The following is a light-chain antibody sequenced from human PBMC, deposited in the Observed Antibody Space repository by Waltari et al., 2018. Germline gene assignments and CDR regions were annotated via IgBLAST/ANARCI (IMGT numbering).Light chain of an antibody. CDR1: SSNIGSNS. CDR3: GTWNSSLSVGGV. CDR2: DNY. J-gene: IGLJ3*02. V-gene: IGLV1-51*01. Sequence: QSVLTQPPSVSAAPGQRVAISCSGSSSNIGSNSVSWYQHPPGTAPKLLIYDNYKRPSGIPDRFSGSKSGTSATLGITGLQPGDEADYYCGTWNSSLSVGGVFGGGTKLTVL.